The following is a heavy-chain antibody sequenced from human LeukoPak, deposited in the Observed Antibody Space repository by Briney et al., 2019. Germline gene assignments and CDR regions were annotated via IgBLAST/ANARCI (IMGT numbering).Heavy chain of an antibody. CDR3: AREENWNGGWFDP. Sequence: SETLSLTCTVSGASISSYYWSWIRQSAGKGLEWIGRIYTSGNTNYNPSLRSRVTMSVDMSKNQFSLKLRSVTAADTAVYYCAREENWNGGWFDPWGQGTLVTVSS. CDR2: IYTSGNT. D-gene: IGHD1-1*01. V-gene: IGHV4-4*07. CDR1: GASISSYY. J-gene: IGHJ5*02.